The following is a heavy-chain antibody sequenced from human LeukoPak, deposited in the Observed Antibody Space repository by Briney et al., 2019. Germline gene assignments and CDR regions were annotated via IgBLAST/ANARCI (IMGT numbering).Heavy chain of an antibody. CDR3: ARVFYDILTGYYADY. D-gene: IGHD3-9*01. V-gene: IGHV1-18*01. Sequence: ASVKVSCKASGYTFTSYGISWVRQAPGQGREWMGWISAYNGNTNYAQKLQGRVTMTTDTSTSTAYMELRSLRSDDTAVYYCARVFYDILTGYYADYWGQGTLVTVSS. J-gene: IGHJ4*02. CDR1: GYTFTSYG. CDR2: ISAYNGNT.